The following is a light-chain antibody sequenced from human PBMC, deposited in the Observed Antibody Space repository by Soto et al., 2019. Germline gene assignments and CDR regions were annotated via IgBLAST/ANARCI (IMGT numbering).Light chain of an antibody. Sequence: QSVLTQPPSASATPGQRVTICCSGGSSNIGSNTVNWYQQLPGTAPKLHIHSNNQRPSGVPDRFSGSKSGTSASLAISGLQSEDAADYYCVPWDYSLNGLVFGGGTKVTVL. CDR1: SSNIGSNT. V-gene: IGLV1-44*01. J-gene: IGLJ2*01. CDR3: VPWDYSLNGLV. CDR2: SNN.